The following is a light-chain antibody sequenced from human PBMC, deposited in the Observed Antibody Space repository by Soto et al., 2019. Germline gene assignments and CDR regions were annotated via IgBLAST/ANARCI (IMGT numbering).Light chain of an antibody. CDR1: QSVSSYS. J-gene: IGKJ1*01. V-gene: IGKV3-20*01. CDR2: GAS. CDR3: QQYGSSGT. Sequence: EIVLTQSPGTLSLSPGERATLSCRASQSVSSYSLAWYQKKPGQAPRLLIYGASNRATGIPDRFSGSGSGTDFTLTISRLEPEDFAVYYCQQYGSSGTFGQGTKVDIK.